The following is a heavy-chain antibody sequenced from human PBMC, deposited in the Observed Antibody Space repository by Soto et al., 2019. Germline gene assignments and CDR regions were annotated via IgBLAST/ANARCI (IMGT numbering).Heavy chain of an antibody. CDR2: IYYSGST. V-gene: IGHV4-59*01. CDR3: ARVAADRVFDY. D-gene: IGHD6-19*01. Sequence: SETLSLTCTVSGGSISSYYWSWIRQPPGKGLEWIGYIYYSGSTNYNPSLKSRVTISVDTSKNQFSLKLSSVTAADTAVYYCARVAADRVFDYWGQGTLVTVSS. J-gene: IGHJ4*02. CDR1: GGSISSYY.